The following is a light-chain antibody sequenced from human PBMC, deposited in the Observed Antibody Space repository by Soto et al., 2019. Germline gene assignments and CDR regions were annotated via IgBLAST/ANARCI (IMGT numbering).Light chain of an antibody. V-gene: IGKV3-11*01. CDR3: QQRSYWPSIT. CDR1: QSVSSY. Sequence: EIVLTQSPATLSLSPGERATLSCRASQSVSSYLAWYQQKPGQAPRLLIYDASNRATGIPARFSGSGSGTDFTLTISSLEPEEFAVYYCQQRSYWPSITFGQGTRLESK. J-gene: IGKJ5*01. CDR2: DAS.